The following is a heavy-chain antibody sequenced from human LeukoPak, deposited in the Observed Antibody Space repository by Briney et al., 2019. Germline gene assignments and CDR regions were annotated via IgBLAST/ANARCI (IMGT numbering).Heavy chain of an antibody. CDR3: AEDRGWFGELVTNWFDP. CDR2: INPSGGTT. CDR1: GYTFTSYY. Sequence: ASVKVSCKASGYTFTSYYMHWVRQAPGQGLEWMGIINPSGGTTSSAQKFQGRVTMTRDMSTSTVYMELSSLRSEDTAVYYCAEDRGWFGELVTNWFDPWGQGTLVTVSS. J-gene: IGHJ5*02. V-gene: IGHV1-46*01. D-gene: IGHD3-10*01.